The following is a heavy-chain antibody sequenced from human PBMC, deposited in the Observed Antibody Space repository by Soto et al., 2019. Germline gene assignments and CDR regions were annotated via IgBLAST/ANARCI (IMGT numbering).Heavy chain of an antibody. CDR1: GDSVTSDDSY. V-gene: IGHV4-39*01. Sequence: QLRLQESGPGLVKPSGTLSLTCTVYGDSVTSDDSYWGWIRRPPGQGLEWIGTISHTGETFYNPPLNSPLTXXXXXXXXXXXXXXXXXXXXXXXXXXCARQMRGPIPHFGWLSPVTSWGQGILVTVSS. D-gene: IGHD3-9*01. CDR2: ISHTGET. J-gene: IGHJ5*02. CDR3: ARQMRGPIPHFGWLSPVTS.